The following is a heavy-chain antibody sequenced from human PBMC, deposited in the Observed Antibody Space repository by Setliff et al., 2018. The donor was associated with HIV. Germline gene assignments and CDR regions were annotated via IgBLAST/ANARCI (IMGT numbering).Heavy chain of an antibody. Sequence: PGESLKISCKGSGYSFTNFWIGWVRQLPGKGLEWMGVIYPDDSDSRYSPSFRGQVTISVDKSINTAYLYWRNLKASDSAIYYCAILDSGFDHWGQGTRVTVSS. D-gene: IGHD3-10*01. J-gene: IGHJ4*02. CDR3: AILDSGFDH. V-gene: IGHV5-51*01. CDR1: GYSFTNFW. CDR2: IYPDDSDS.